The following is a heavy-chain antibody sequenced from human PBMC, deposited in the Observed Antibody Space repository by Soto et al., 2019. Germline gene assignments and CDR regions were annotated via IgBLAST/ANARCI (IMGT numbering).Heavy chain of an antibody. V-gene: IGHV3-23*01. D-gene: IGHD3-3*01. CDR3: AKARPTNYDFWSGYLEYYYYYYGMDV. J-gene: IGHJ6*02. CDR2: ISGSGGST. Sequence: PGGSLRLSCAASGFTFSSYAMRWVRQAPGKGLEWVSAISGSGGSTYYADSVKGRFTISRDNSKNTLYLQMNSLRAEDTAVYYCAKARPTNYDFWSGYLEYYYYYYGMDVWGQGTTVTVSS. CDR1: GFTFSSYA.